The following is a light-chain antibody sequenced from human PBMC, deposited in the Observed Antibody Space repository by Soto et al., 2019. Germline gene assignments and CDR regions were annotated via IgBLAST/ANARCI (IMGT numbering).Light chain of an antibody. Sequence: EIVLTQSPATLSLSPGERATLSCRASQSVASNYLAWYQKRPGQAPRLLIYAASTRAAGIPDRFTGSGSGTDFTLTISRLEPEDFAVFFCHQYSRSPIFTFGPGTTADIK. CDR1: QSVASNY. V-gene: IGKV3-20*01. CDR3: HQYSRSPIFT. J-gene: IGKJ3*01. CDR2: AAS.